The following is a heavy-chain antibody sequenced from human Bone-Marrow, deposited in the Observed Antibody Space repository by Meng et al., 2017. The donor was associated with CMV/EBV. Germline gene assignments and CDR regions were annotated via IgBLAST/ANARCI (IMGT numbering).Heavy chain of an antibody. CDR2: IYYSGST. CDR1: GGPISSSSYY. CDR3: ARGGLGGWPMDY. D-gene: IGHD5-24*01. Sequence: SETLSLTCTVSGGPISSSSYYWGWIRQPPGKGLEWIGSIYYSGSTYYNPSLKSRVTISVDTSKNQFSMKLSSVTAAYTAVYYCARGGLGGWPMDYWGQGTLVTVSS. J-gene: IGHJ4*02. V-gene: IGHV4-39*01.